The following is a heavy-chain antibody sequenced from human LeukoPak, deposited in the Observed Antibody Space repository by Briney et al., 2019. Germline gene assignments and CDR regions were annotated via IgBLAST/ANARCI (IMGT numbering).Heavy chain of an antibody. J-gene: IGHJ4*02. Sequence: PGGSLRPSCAASGFTFNSYAMSWVRQAPGKGLEWVSAISGSGGSTYYADSVKGRFTISRDNSKNTLYLQMNSLRAEDAAVYYCARLNYDILTGYLYYFDYWGQGTLVTVSS. D-gene: IGHD3-9*01. CDR2: ISGSGGST. V-gene: IGHV3-23*01. CDR1: GFTFNSYA. CDR3: ARLNYDILTGYLYYFDY.